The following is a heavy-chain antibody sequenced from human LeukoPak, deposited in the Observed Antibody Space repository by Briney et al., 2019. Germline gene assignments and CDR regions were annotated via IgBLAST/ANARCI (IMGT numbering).Heavy chain of an antibody. J-gene: IGHJ4*02. D-gene: IGHD1-26*01. Sequence: GGSLRLSCAASGFTFSSYSMNWVRQAPGKGLEWVSHITASGTAMFYADSVKGRFTISRDNAKNSLYLQMNSLRDEDTAVYYCASSGSYRFDYWGQGTLVTVPS. CDR1: GFTFSSYS. V-gene: IGHV3-48*02. CDR3: ASSGSYRFDY. CDR2: ITASGTAM.